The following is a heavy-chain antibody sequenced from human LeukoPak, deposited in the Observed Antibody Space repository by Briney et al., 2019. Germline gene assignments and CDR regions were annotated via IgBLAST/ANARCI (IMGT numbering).Heavy chain of an antibody. Sequence: GSLRLSCAASGFTFSDACMSWVRQAPGKGLEWVGRIKSKSDGWTTDYAAPVKGRFTISRDDSKNTLYLQMNSLKTEDTAVYYCTTDLIWGQGTMVTVSS. CDR2: IKSKSDGWTT. V-gene: IGHV3-15*01. CDR1: GFTFSDAC. CDR3: TTDLI. J-gene: IGHJ3*02.